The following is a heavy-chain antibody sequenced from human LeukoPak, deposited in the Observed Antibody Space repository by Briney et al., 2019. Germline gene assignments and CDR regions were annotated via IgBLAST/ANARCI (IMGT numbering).Heavy chain of an antibody. J-gene: IGHJ6*03. CDR2: INPSGGST. CDR3: ARGGNKKLERRIALRVYMDV. V-gene: IGHV1-46*01. Sequence: ASVKVSCKASGYTFTSYYMHWVRQAPGQGLEWMGIINPSGGSTSYAQKFQGRVTMTRDMSTSTVYMELSSLRSEDTAVYYCARGGNKKLERRIALRVYMDVWGKGTTVTVSS. D-gene: IGHD1-1*01. CDR1: GYTFTSYY.